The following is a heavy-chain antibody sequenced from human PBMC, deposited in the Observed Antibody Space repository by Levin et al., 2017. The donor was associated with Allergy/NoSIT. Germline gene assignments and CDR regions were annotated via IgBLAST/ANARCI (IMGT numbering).Heavy chain of an antibody. D-gene: IGHD2/OR15-2a*01. CDR3: ARDRGPNTWDC. J-gene: IGHJ4*02. CDR2: IRQDGSDV. CDR1: GFTFSSYW. Sequence: PSETLSLTCAASGFTFSSYWMSWVRQAPGKGLEWVANIRQDGSDVYYVDSVKGRFTASKDNAKNSLYLQMNSLRAEDTAVYYCARDRGPNTWDCWGQGTLVTVSS. V-gene: IGHV3-7*04.